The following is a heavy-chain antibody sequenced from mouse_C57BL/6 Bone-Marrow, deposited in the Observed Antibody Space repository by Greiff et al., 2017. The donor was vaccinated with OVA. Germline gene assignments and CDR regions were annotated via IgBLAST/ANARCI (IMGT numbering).Heavy chain of an antibody. Sequence: QVQLKQSGPELVKPGASVKISCKASGYTFTDYYINWVKQRPGQGLEWIGWIFPGSGSTYYNEKFKGKATLTVDKSSSTAYMLLSSLTSEDSAVYFCAREGGIYGNYWFAYWGQGTLVTVSA. J-gene: IGHJ3*01. CDR1: GYTFTDYY. CDR3: AREGGIYGNYWFAY. D-gene: IGHD2-1*01. CDR2: IFPGSGST. V-gene: IGHV1-75*01.